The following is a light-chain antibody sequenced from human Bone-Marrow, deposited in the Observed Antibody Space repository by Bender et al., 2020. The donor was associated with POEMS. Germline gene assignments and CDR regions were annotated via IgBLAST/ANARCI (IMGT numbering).Light chain of an antibody. CDR1: NIGSKT. Sequence: SYVLTQPPSMSVAPGKTATIFCGGNNIGSKTVHWYQQKPGQAPVLAVYDDSDRPSWIPGRFSGSNSGNTATLTISRVEAGDEADYHCQVSDSRRDVWVFGGGTKLTVL. V-gene: IGLV3-21*03. CDR2: DDS. J-gene: IGLJ3*02. CDR3: QVSDSRRDVWV.